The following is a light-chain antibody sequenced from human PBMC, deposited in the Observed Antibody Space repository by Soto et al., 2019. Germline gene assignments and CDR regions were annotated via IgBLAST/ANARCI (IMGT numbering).Light chain of an antibody. Sequence: LTQPASVSGSPGQSITISCTGTSSDVGANIFVSWYQQHPGKVPKLMIYTVSSRPSGVSQRFSGSKSGNTASLTISGLQAEDEADYYCSSFTTDSTYVFGTGTKVTVL. CDR1: SSDVGANIF. CDR3: SSFTTDSTYV. V-gene: IGLV2-14*01. J-gene: IGLJ1*01. CDR2: TVS.